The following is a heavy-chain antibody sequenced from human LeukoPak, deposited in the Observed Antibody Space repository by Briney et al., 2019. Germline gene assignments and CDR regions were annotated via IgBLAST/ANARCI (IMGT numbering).Heavy chain of an antibody. CDR1: GYSFSSYW. D-gene: IGHD3-16*01. Sequence: GESLKISCKVSGYSFSSYWIGWVRQLPGKGLEWMGIIWPGDSDTTYSPSFQGQVTISADKSISTAYLQWSSLKASDTAMYYCARRKEGENFDYWGQGTLVTVSS. J-gene: IGHJ4*02. CDR3: ARRKEGENFDY. CDR2: IWPGDSDT. V-gene: IGHV5-51*01.